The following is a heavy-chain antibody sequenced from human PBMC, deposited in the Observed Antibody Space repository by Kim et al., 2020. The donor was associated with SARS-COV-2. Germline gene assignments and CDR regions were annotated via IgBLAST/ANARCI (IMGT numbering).Heavy chain of an antibody. D-gene: IGHD3-10*01. V-gene: IGHV1-46*01. J-gene: IGHJ4*02. CDR3: AGEGMVRGARGGFDY. Sequence: QKVQGRVTMTKDTYKSTVDMELSSLRSEDTAVYYCAGEGMVRGARGGFDYWGQGTLVTVSS.